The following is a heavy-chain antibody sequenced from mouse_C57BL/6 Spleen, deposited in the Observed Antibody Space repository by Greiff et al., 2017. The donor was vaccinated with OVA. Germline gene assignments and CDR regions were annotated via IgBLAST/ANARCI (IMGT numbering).Heavy chain of an antibody. CDR1: GYTFTSYW. V-gene: IGHV1-55*01. CDR3: AREGYYDYDGTAWFAY. CDR2: IYPGSGST. J-gene: IGHJ3*01. D-gene: IGHD2-4*01. Sequence: QVQLQQPGAELVKPGASVTMSCKASGYTFTSYWLTWVKQRPGQGLEWIGDIYPGSGSTNYNEKFKSKATLTVDTASSTAYMQLSSLTSEDSAVYYCAREGYYDYDGTAWFAYWGQGTLVTVSA.